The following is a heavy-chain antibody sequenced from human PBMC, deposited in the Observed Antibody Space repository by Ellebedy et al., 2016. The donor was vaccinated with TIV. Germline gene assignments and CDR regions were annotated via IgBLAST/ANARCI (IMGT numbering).Heavy chain of an antibody. J-gene: IGHJ5*02. D-gene: IGHD3-10*01. Sequence: AASVTVSCKASGGTVSGNVITWVRQAPGQGLEWMGGIIPLFVPANYAQKFQGRVTITADEFTNTAYMELSSLRSEDTAVYYCASDSSRMIRGVMKGWFDPWGQGTLVTVAS. CDR2: IIPLFVPA. CDR1: GGTVSGNV. CDR3: ASDSSRMIRGVMKGWFDP. V-gene: IGHV1-69*13.